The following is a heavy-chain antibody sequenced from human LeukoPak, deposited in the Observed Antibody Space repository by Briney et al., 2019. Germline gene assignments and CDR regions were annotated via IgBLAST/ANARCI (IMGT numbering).Heavy chain of an antibody. Sequence: SETLSLTCSVSRASVSNYYWSCLRQTPGKGLEWIGHISDSGSPTYNPSLKSRVTISEDMSKDQISLNLRSVTAEDTAVYSCARHADGGVFIKTYFFDSWGQGFLVSVSS. J-gene: IGHJ4*02. CDR1: RASVSNYY. CDR2: ISDSGSP. D-gene: IGHD3-16*02. CDR3: ARHADGGVFIKTYFFDS. V-gene: IGHV4-59*08.